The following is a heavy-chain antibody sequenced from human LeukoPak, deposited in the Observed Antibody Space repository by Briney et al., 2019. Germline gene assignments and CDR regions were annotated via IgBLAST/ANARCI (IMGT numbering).Heavy chain of an antibody. CDR3: AKESPLYYYYGMDV. CDR1: GFTFSSYG. V-gene: IGHV3-30*18. Sequence: GRSLRLSCAASGFTFSSYGMHWVRQAPGKGLDWVAVISYDGSDKYYADSVEGRFTISRDNSKKTLYLQMNSLRAEDTAVYYCAKESPLYYYYGMDVWGQGTTVTVSS. J-gene: IGHJ6*02. CDR2: ISYDGSDK.